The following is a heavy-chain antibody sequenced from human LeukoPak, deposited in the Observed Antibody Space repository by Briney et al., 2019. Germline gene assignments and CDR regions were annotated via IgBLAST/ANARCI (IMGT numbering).Heavy chain of an antibody. D-gene: IGHD5-18*01. Sequence: GASVKVSCKASGGTFSSYAISWVRQAPGQGLEWMGGIIPIFGTANYAQKFQGRVTITADESTSTAYMELSSLRSEDTAVYYCARGHHTAMVRFDYWGQGTLVTVSS. CDR1: GGTFSSYA. J-gene: IGHJ4*02. V-gene: IGHV1-69*13. CDR2: IIPIFGTA. CDR3: ARGHHTAMVRFDY.